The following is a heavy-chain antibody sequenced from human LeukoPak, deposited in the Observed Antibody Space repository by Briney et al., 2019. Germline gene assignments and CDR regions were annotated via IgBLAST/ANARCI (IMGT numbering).Heavy chain of an antibody. CDR1: GLSSSSYN. CDR3: AAASAFSSSWRS. J-gene: IGHJ5*02. D-gene: IGHD6-13*01. Sequence: GGSLRLSCTASGLSSSSYNMNWVRQAPGKGPEWVAYITADNTTKYYADSVKGRFTISRDNAKKSLFLQMNSLRAEDTAVYYCAAASAFSSSWRSWGQGTVVTVSS. CDR2: ITADNTTK. V-gene: IGHV3-48*01.